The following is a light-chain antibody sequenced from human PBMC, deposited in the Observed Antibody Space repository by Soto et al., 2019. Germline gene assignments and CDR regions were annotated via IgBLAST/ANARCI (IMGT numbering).Light chain of an antibody. Sequence: EIVITLAPSTLCVCPLGRATLACRASQSVSSNLAWYQQKPGQAPRLLIYGASTRATGIPARFSGSGSGTEFTLTISSLQSEDFAVYYCQQYNNWPPITFGQGTLLEI. CDR1: QSVSSN. J-gene: IGKJ5*01. V-gene: IGKV3-15*01. CDR3: QQYNNWPPIT. CDR2: GAS.